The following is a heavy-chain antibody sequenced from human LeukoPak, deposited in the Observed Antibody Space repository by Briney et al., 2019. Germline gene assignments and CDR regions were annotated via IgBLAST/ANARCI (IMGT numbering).Heavy chain of an antibody. CDR3: AKYSDTTGYGWFDP. D-gene: IGHD3-22*01. V-gene: IGHV5-51*01. CDR2: IYPGDSDT. Sequence: PGESLKISCKGSGYSFTNYWIAWVRHMPGKGLEWMGIIYPGDSDTKYGPSFQGQVTISADKSISTAYLQWSSLKASDTAMYYCAKYSDTTGYGWFDPWGQGTLVTVSS. J-gene: IGHJ5*02. CDR1: GYSFTNYW.